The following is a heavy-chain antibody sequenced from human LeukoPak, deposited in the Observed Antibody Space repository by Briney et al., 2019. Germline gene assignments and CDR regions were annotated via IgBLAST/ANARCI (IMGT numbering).Heavy chain of an antibody. D-gene: IGHD3-3*01. Sequence: GASVKVSCKASGYTFTSYDINWVRQATGQGLEWMGWMNPNSGNTGYAQKFQGRVTMTRNTSISTAYMELSSLRSEDTAVYYCARGVLRFLEWQYYYGMDVWGQGTTVTVSS. J-gene: IGHJ6*02. CDR3: ARGVLRFLEWQYYYGMDV. CDR2: MNPNSGNT. CDR1: GYTFTSYD. V-gene: IGHV1-8*01.